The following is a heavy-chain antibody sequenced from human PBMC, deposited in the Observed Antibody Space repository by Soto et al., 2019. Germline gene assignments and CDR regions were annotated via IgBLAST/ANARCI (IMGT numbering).Heavy chain of an antibody. V-gene: IGHV3-33*01. CDR1: GATFRNYR. J-gene: IGHJ2*01. CDR3: ARGLHDL. CDR2: IWYDGNNK. Sequence: SLSSYSAASGATFRNYRMRCVRPSAGKGLEWVAVIWYDGNNKYYADSVTGRFTISRDNSNNTLYVQMTSLRAEDTAVYYCARGLHDL.